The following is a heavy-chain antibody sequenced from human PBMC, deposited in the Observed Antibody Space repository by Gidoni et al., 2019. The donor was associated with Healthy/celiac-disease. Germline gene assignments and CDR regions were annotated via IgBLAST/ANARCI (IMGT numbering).Heavy chain of an antibody. D-gene: IGHD2-15*01. CDR3: ARGAVVVVAATPWDYYYGMDV. Sequence: QVQLVQSGAEVKKPGASVKVSCKASGYTFTGYYMHWVRQAPGQGLEWMGWINPNSGGTNYAQKLQGWVTMTRETSISTAYMELSRLRSDDTAVYYCARGAVVVVAATPWDYYYGMDVWGQGTTVTVSS. J-gene: IGHJ6*02. CDR2: INPNSGGT. V-gene: IGHV1-2*04. CDR1: GYTFTGYY.